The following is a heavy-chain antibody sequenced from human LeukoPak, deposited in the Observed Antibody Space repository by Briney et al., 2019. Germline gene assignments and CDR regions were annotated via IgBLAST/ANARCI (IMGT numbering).Heavy chain of an antibody. Sequence: GGSLRLSCAGSGFRFNYYDMNWVRQAPGKGLEWVSSISPKSDFIYYSDSVRGRFTISRDNAENSLYLQMNSLRAEDTAVYYCARADCSSSTCYLRRSWFDPWGQGTLVTVSS. V-gene: IGHV3-21*01. CDR3: ARADCSSSTCYLRRSWFDP. CDR1: GFRFNYYD. D-gene: IGHD2-2*01. J-gene: IGHJ5*02. CDR2: ISPKSDFI.